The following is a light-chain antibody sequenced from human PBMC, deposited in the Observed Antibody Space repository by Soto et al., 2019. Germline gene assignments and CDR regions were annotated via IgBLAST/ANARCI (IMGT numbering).Light chain of an antibody. J-gene: IGKJ1*01. CDR2: KAS. CDR1: QSISSW. Sequence: DIRMTQSPSTLSASVGDRVTITCRASQSISSWLAWYQQKPGKAPKLMIYKASSLESGVPSRFSGSGSGTEFTLTISSLQPDDFATYYCQQYNSYRRTFGQGTNVEIK. V-gene: IGKV1-5*03. CDR3: QQYNSYRRT.